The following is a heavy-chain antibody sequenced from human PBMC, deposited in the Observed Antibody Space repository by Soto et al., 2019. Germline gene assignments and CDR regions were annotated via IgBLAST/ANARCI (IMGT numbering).Heavy chain of an antibody. CDR3: ARRSVGAARLYFDY. D-gene: IGHD6-6*01. J-gene: IGHJ4*02. Sequence: GGSLRLSCAASGFTFSSYEMNWVRQAPGKGLEWVSYISNSGSTIYYADSVKGRFTISRDNAKNSLYLQMNSLRAEDTAVYYCARRSVGAARLYFDYWGQGTLVTVSS. V-gene: IGHV3-48*03. CDR2: ISNSGSTI. CDR1: GFTFSSYE.